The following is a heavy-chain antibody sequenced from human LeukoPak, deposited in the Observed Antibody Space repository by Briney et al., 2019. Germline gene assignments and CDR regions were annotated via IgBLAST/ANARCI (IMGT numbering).Heavy chain of an antibody. CDR1: GFTFSSYA. J-gene: IGHJ5*02. CDR3: AKVYGDYVLRWFDP. Sequence: GGSLRLSRAASGFTFSSYAMSWVRQAPGKGLEWVSAISGSGGSTYYADSVKGRFTISRDNSKNTLYLQMNSLRAEDTAVYYCAKVYGDYVLRWFDPWGQGTLVTVSS. V-gene: IGHV3-23*01. CDR2: ISGSGGST. D-gene: IGHD4-17*01.